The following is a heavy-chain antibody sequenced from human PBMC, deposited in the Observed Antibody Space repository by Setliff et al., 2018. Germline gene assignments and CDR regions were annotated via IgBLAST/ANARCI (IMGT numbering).Heavy chain of an antibody. CDR3: ASDVIVVAGTGTNY. CDR1: GYIFTNYN. D-gene: IGHD3-22*01. V-gene: IGHV1-3*01. J-gene: IGHJ4*02. CDR2: VHGGNGDT. Sequence: GASVKVSCKASGYIFTNYNVYWLRQAPGQTLELMGHVHGGNGDTKYSEKFQGRLTITRDISATTADMELFSLKSEDTAVYYCASDVIVVAGTGTNYWGQGTLVTVSS.